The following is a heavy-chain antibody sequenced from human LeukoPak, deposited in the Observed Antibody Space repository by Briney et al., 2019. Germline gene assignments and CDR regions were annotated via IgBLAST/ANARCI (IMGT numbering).Heavy chain of an antibody. V-gene: IGHV1-2*02. D-gene: IGHD6-13*01. Sequence: ASVKVSCKASGYTFTGYYMHWVRQAPGQGLDWIGWINPNSGGANYAQKFQGRVTMTRDTSISTAYMELSRLRSDDTAVYYCARIYSSSWESDSWGQGTLVTVSS. CDR3: ARIYSSSWESDS. J-gene: IGHJ5*01. CDR1: GYTFTGYY. CDR2: INPNSGGA.